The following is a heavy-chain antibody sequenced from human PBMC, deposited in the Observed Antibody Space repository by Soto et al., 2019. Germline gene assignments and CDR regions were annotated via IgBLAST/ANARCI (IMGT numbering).Heavy chain of an antibody. Sequence: QVQLVQSGGEVKKPGASVKVSCKASGYTLSDYGISWVRQAPGQGLEWMGWSNSDTGHTNYAQKFQGRVNMTTDTSTSTASMELVSLTSDDTAVYYCARGPKMSVTGTYYNFGMDVWGQGTTVTVSS. CDR1: GYTLSDYG. D-gene: IGHD1-1*01. CDR3: ARGPKMSVTGTYYNFGMDV. CDR2: SNSDTGHT. J-gene: IGHJ6*02. V-gene: IGHV1-18*01.